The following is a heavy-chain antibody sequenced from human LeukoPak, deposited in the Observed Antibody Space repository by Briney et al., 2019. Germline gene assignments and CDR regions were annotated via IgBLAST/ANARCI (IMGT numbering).Heavy chain of an antibody. CDR2: IYTSGST. D-gene: IGHD3-3*01. Sequence: SETLSLTCIVSGRSLSRYYWSWIRQPAGKGLEWIGRIYTSGSTNYNPSLKSRVTMSVDTSKNQFSLKLSSVTAADTAVYYCARSEGYDFWSGHRDWGQGTLVTVSS. V-gene: IGHV4-4*07. CDR1: GRSLSRYY. J-gene: IGHJ4*02. CDR3: ARSEGYDFWSGHRD.